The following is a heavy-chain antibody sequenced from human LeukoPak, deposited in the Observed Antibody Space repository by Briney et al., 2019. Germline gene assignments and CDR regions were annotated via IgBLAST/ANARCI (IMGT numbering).Heavy chain of an antibody. Sequence: GGSLRLSCAASGFTFSSYSMNWVRQAPGKGLEWVSSISSSGSYIYYADSLKGRFTISRDNAKNTLYLQMNSLRAEDTAVYCCARGDSSGWSPDPYYYYAMDDWGQGTTVTVSS. CDR1: GFTFSSYS. CDR3: ARGDSSGWSPDPYYYYAMDD. CDR2: ISSSGSYI. J-gene: IGHJ6*02. D-gene: IGHD6-19*01. V-gene: IGHV3-21*01.